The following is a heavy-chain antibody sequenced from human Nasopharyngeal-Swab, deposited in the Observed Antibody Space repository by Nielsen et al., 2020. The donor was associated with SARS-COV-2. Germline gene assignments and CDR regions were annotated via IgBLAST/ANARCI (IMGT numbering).Heavy chain of an antibody. D-gene: IGHD3-3*01. V-gene: IGHV4-34*01. CDR1: GGSFSGYY. CDR3: ARGLWSGSPFDY. J-gene: IGHJ4*02. CDR2: INHSGST. Sequence: SETLSLTCAVYGGSFSGYYWSWIRQPPGKGLEWIGEINHSGSTNYNPSLKSRVTISVDTSKNQFSLKLRSVTAADTAVYYCARGLWSGSPFDYWGQGTLVTVSS.